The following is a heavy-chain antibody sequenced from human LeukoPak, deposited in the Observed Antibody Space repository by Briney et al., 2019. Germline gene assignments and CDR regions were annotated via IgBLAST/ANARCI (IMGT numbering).Heavy chain of an antibody. Sequence: GGTLRLSCAASGFTFSSYGMSWVRQAPGKGLEWVSAISGSGGSTYYADSVKGRFTISRDNSKNTLYLQMNSLRAEDTAVYYCAKLGSSNSGSPPPLLDWGQGTLVTVSS. CDR1: GFTFSSYG. CDR2: ISGSGGST. V-gene: IGHV3-23*01. CDR3: AKLGSSNSGSPPPLLD. D-gene: IGHD1-26*01. J-gene: IGHJ4*02.